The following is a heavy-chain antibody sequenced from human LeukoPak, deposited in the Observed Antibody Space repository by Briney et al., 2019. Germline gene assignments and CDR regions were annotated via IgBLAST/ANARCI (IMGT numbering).Heavy chain of an antibody. CDR1: GGSFSGYY. CDR3: ARRRGYSSSWYPNYFDY. D-gene: IGHD6-13*01. CDR2: INHSGST. Sequence: PSETLSLTCAVYGGSFSGYYWSWIRQPPGKGLEWIGEINHSGSTNYNPSLKSRVTISVDTSKNQFSLKLSSVTAADTAVYYCARRRGYSSSWYPNYFDYWGQGTLVTVSS. V-gene: IGHV4-34*01. J-gene: IGHJ4*02.